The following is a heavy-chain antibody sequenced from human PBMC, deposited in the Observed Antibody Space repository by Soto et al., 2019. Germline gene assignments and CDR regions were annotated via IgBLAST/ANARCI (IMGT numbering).Heavy chain of an antibody. CDR1: GGPFSGHY. Sequence: QVQLQQWGAGLLKPSETLSLTCGVYGGPFSGHYWSWIRQPPGKGLEWIGEIHHSGGTNYNPSLKSRVNISVDTSKNHFSLRLSSVTAADKAVYYCARGVAYYGSGSYLPWGQGTLVTVSS. CDR3: ARGVAYYGSGSYLP. J-gene: IGHJ5*02. V-gene: IGHV4-34*01. D-gene: IGHD3-10*01. CDR2: IHHSGGT.